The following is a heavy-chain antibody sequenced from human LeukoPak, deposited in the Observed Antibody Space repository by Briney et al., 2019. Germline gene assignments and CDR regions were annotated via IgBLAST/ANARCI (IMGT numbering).Heavy chain of an antibody. J-gene: IGHJ6*03. Sequence: ASVKVSCKTSGYTFTRYDINWVRQATGQRLEWMGWMNPNTGHTAYAPKFQGRVTFTRNTSVSTAYMELDILISEDTAVYFCARGGITGTDAEYYYYYMDVWGKGTTVTVSS. V-gene: IGHV1-8*03. CDR3: ARGGITGTDAEYYYYYMDV. CDR2: MNPNTGHT. CDR1: GYTFTRYD. D-gene: IGHD1-7*01.